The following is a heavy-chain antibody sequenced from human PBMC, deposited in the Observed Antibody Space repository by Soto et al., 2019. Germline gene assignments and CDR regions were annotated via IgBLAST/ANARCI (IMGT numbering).Heavy chain of an antibody. J-gene: IGHJ2*01. CDR1: GYTFTSYA. CDR3: ARGGSLYWYFDR. D-gene: IGHD1-26*01. CDR2: INAGNGNT. V-gene: IGHV1-3*01. Sequence: QVQLVQSGAEVKKPGASVKVSCKASGYTFTSYAMHWVRQAPGQRLEWMGWINAGNGNTKYSQKFQGRVTITRDTSASTAYMEVSSLRSEDPAVYCCARGGSLYWYFDRWGRGTLVTVSS.